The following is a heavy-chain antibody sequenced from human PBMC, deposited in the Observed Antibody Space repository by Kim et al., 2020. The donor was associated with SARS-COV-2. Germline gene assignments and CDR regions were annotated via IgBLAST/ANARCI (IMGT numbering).Heavy chain of an antibody. Sequence: SQTLSLTCAISGDSVSRNNTAWNWIRQSPSRGLEWLGRTYYRSKWYNDYAVSVKSRIIINPDTSKNQFSLQMNSVTPEDTAVYYCARDRKPTKFYYGSGGYEPTIEGYYYYGMDVWGQRTTVTVSS. D-gene: IGHD3-10*01. V-gene: IGHV6-1*01. CDR3: ARDRKPTKFYYGSGGYEPTIEGYYYYGMDV. CDR1: GDSVSRNNTA. CDR2: TYYRSKWYN. J-gene: IGHJ6*02.